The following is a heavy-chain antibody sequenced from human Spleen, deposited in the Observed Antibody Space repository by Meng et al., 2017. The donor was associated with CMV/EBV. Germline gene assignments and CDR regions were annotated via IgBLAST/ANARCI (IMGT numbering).Heavy chain of an antibody. CDR3: ARDFYEYDNSGYYDDTFDI. V-gene: IGHV1-8*01. CDR1: GYTFTSYD. Sequence: ASVKVSCKASGYTFTSYDINWVRQATGQGLEWMAWMNPNSGNTGFDQKFQGRVTMTRPTSISTAYMELSSLRSEDTAVYYCARDFYEYDNSGYYDDTFDIWGQGTMVTVSS. J-gene: IGHJ3*02. D-gene: IGHD3-22*01. CDR2: MNPNSGNT.